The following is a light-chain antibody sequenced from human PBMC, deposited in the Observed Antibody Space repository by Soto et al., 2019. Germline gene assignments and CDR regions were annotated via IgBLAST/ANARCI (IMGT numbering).Light chain of an antibody. CDR1: QSISSW. CDR3: QQYKRYWT. V-gene: IGKV1-5*01. Sequence: IQMTQSAATLSASVGVRVTITCRGSQSISSWLAWYQQRPGKASKLLIYDASSLESGVPSRFSGSGSGTEFTLTISSLQPDDFATYYCQQYKRYWTFGQGTKVDNK. J-gene: IGKJ1*01. CDR2: DAS.